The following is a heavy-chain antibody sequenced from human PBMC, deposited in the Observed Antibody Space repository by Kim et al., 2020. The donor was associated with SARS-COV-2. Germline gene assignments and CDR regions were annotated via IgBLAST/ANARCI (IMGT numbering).Heavy chain of an antibody. CDR3: AKASLGEMATISYFDY. CDR1: GFTFDDYA. Sequence: GGSLRLSCAASGFTFDDYAMHWVRQAPGKGLEWVSGISWNSGSIGYADSVKGRFTISRDNAKNSLYLQMNSLRAEDTALYYCAKASLGEMATISYFDYWGQGTLVTVSS. V-gene: IGHV3-9*01. J-gene: IGHJ4*02. D-gene: IGHD5-12*01. CDR2: ISWNSGSI.